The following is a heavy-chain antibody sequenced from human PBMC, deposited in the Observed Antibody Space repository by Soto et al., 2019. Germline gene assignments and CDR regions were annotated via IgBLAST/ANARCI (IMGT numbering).Heavy chain of an antibody. CDR2: ISYDGSYK. Sequence: QVHLVESGGGVVQPGRSLRLSCAASGFTFSSYVMHWVRQAPGKGLEWVAVISYDGSYKYYADSVKGRFTISRDNSKHTLYLQMSSLRVEDTAVYYCAKDPEGYCSSTLCYTYHGLDVWGQGTTVTFSS. J-gene: IGHJ6*02. V-gene: IGHV3-30*18. D-gene: IGHD2-2*01. CDR3: AKDPEGYCSSTLCYTYHGLDV. CDR1: GFTFSSYV.